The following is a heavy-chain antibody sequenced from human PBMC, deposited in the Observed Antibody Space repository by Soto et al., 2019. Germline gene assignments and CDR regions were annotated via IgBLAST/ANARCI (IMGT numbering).Heavy chain of an antibody. V-gene: IGHV4-34*01. CDR2: INHSGST. D-gene: IGHD2-2*01. Sequence: SETLSLTCAVYGGSFSGYYWSWIRQPPGKGLEWIGEINHSGSTNYNPSLKNRVTISVDTTKNQFSMKLISVTAADTAVYYWARGAAERVIVVVPAGIYFDYWGQGTLVTVSS. J-gene: IGHJ4*02. CDR3: ARGAAERVIVVVPAGIYFDY. CDR1: GGSFSGYY.